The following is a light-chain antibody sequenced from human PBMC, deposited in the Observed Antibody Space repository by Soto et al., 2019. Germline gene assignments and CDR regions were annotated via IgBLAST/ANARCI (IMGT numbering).Light chain of an antibody. Sequence: EIVLTQSPGTLSLSPGERATLSCRASQRISSPYLAWYQQKPGQAPRLLIDGASSRATGVPDRFSGSGSGTDFTLTISRLEPEDFAVYYCQQYDSWTFGQGTKVDIK. J-gene: IGKJ1*01. CDR2: GAS. V-gene: IGKV3-20*01. CDR3: QQYDSWT. CDR1: QRISSPY.